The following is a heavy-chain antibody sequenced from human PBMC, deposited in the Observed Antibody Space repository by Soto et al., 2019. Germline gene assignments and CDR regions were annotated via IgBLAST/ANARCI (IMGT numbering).Heavy chain of an antibody. Sequence: GGSLRLSCAASGFTFSGYAMTWVRQAPGKGLEWVSAIGGSGGSTYYADSVKGRFTVSRDNPKSTLYLQMNSLRVEDTALYFCAKAGDSRSSGYYFYYMDVWGKGTTVTVSS. D-gene: IGHD6-6*01. CDR2: IGGSGGST. J-gene: IGHJ6*03. CDR3: AKAGDSRSSGYYFYYMDV. V-gene: IGHV3-23*01. CDR1: GFTFSGYA.